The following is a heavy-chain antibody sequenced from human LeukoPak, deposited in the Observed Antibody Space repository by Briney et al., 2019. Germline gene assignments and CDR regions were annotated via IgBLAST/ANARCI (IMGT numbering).Heavy chain of an antibody. Sequence: GGSLRLSCAASGFTFNSYTMSWVRQAPGKGLEWVSAITGSGGGTYYEDSVKGRFTISRDNSKNTLYLQMNSLRAEDTAVYYCAKDLYSYDSSGYSPLDSWGQGTLVTVSS. CDR1: GFTFNSYT. D-gene: IGHD3-22*01. J-gene: IGHJ4*02. CDR2: ITGSGGGT. CDR3: AKDLYSYDSSGYSPLDS. V-gene: IGHV3-23*01.